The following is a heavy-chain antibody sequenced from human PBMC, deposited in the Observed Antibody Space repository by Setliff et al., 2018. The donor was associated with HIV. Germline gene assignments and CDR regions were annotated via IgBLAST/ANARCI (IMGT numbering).Heavy chain of an antibody. Sequence: SETLSLTCTVSGGSISSSGPGYYWGWVRQAPGGGPEWIGSVYYSGRTYYNPSLKSRVTISLDTSKNQLSLRLTSMTAADTAVYYCARSQPDTIFGVVIFDYWGQGKMVTVSS. CDR2: VYYSGRT. J-gene: IGHJ4*02. CDR1: GGSISSSGPGYY. V-gene: IGHV4-39*01. CDR3: ARSQPDTIFGVVIFDY. D-gene: IGHD3-3*01.